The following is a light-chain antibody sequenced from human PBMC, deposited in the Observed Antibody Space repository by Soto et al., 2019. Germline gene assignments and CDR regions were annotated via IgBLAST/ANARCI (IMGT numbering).Light chain of an antibody. CDR2: AAS. CDR3: QQYGTSTRT. Sequence: EIVLTQSPGTLSLSPGESATLSCRATQSVSATYLAWYQQKPGQALRLLIYAASSRATDIPDRFSGSGSGTDFTLAISRLEPEDFAVYWCQQYGTSTRTFGQGTKV. J-gene: IGKJ1*01. V-gene: IGKV3-20*01. CDR1: QSVSATY.